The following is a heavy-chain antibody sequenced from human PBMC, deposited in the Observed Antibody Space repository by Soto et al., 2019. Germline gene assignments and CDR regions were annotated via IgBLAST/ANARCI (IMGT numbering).Heavy chain of an antibody. CDR2: MSGSGGST. D-gene: IGHD3-10*01. V-gene: IGHV3-23*01. Sequence: EVQLLESGGGLVQPGGSLRLSCAASGFTFSTYAMSWVRQAPGKWLEWVSGMSGSGGSTYYADSVKGRFTISRDNSKNTLYLQMNSLRAEDTAVYYCMNLYSYGSGSYYKWGQGTLVTVSS. J-gene: IGHJ4*02. CDR3: MNLYSYGSGSYYK. CDR1: GFTFSTYA.